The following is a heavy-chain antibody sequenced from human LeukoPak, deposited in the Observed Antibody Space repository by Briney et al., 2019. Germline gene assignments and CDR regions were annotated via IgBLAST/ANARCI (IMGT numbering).Heavy chain of an antibody. V-gene: IGHV1-8*03. J-gene: IGHJ4*02. CDR3: ARGASRSFDY. Sequence: ASAKVSCKTSGYTFTSYDINWVRQATGQGLEWMGVMNTNSGNTGYAQRFRGRVTITRNTSISTAYMELSSLRSEDTAVYYCARGASRSFDYWGQGTLVTVSS. CDR2: MNTNSGNT. CDR1: GYTFTSYD. D-gene: IGHD6-6*01.